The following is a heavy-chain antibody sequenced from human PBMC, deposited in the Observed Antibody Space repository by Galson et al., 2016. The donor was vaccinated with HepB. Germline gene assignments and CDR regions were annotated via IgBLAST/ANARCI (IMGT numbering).Heavy chain of an antibody. CDR2: IYYSGST. J-gene: IGHJ6*03. D-gene: IGHD6-19*01. V-gene: IGHV4-39*01. Sequence: LSLTCIVSGGSISSTNYYWGWIRQPPGRGLEWIGSIYYSGSTYYNPSLESRVTISVDTSKNQFSLRLSSVTAADTAVYYCATGISVAGKYYYYYMDVWGKGTPVTASS. CDR1: GGSISSTNYY. CDR3: ATGISVAGKYYYYYMDV.